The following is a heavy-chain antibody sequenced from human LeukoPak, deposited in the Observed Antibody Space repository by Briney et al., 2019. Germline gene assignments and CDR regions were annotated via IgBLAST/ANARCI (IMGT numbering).Heavy chain of an antibody. Sequence: ASVKVSCKASGYTFISNDINWVRQANGQGLEWMGWMNPNSGNTGYAQKFQGRVTITRNTSISTAYMELSSLRSEDTAVYYCARAHGQQLDSFDYWGQGTLVTVSS. CDR1: GYTFISND. CDR2: MNPNSGNT. CDR3: ARAHGQQLDSFDY. V-gene: IGHV1-8*03. J-gene: IGHJ4*02. D-gene: IGHD6-13*01.